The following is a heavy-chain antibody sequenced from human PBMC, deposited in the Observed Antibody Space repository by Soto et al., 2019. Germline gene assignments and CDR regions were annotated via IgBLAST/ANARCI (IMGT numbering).Heavy chain of an antibody. Sequence: QVQLVESGGGVVQPERSLRLSCAVSGFTFSSFDMHWVRQAPGKGLEWVAVISKDGSTKYYADSVKGRFTISRDNSKNTLYLQMSSLRAEDTAVYYCAGEVASGYWGQGTLVTVS. J-gene: IGHJ4*02. CDR1: GFTFSSFD. D-gene: IGHD2-21*01. V-gene: IGHV3-30*03. CDR2: ISKDGSTK. CDR3: AGEVASGY.